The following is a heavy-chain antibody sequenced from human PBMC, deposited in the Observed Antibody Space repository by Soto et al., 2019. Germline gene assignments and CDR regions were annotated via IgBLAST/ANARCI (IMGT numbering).Heavy chain of an antibody. V-gene: IGHV1-18*01. CDR3: AREVVTTPLWYYYYGMDV. CDR1: GYTFTSYG. Sequence: QVQLVQSGAEVKKPGASVKVSCKASGYTFTSYGISWVRQAPGQGLEWMGWISAYNGNPNYAQKLQGRVTMTTDTSTSTAYMELRSLRSDDTAVYYCAREVVTTPLWYYYYGMDVWGQGTTVTVSS. D-gene: IGHD2-21*02. J-gene: IGHJ6*02. CDR2: ISAYNGNP.